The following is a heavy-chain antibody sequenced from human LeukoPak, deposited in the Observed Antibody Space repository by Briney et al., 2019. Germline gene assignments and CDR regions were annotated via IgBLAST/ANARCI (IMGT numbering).Heavy chain of an antibody. CDR1: GDRFTSYW. CDR3: ARLGDGRGYFEGNLDY. CDR2: IDPSDSYT. V-gene: IGHV5-10-1*01. D-gene: IGHD3-22*01. J-gene: IGHJ4*02. Sequence: PGESLKISCKGSGDRFTSYWIGWVRQMPGKGLEWMGRIDPSDSYTNYSPSFQGHVTISADKSISTAYLQWSSLKAADTAMYYCARLGDGRGYFEGNLDYWGQGTLVTVSS.